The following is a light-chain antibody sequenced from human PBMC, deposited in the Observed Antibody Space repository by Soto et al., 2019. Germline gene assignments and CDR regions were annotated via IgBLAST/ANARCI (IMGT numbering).Light chain of an antibody. CDR2: DAS. CDR1: QSVNNY. Sequence: EIVLTHSPATLSLSPWERATLSCWASQSVNNYLAWYQQTPGQAPRLLIYDASTRATGIPARFSGSGSGTEFNLTISSLQSEDFGVYYCQQYNNWPRATFGGGTKVDIK. V-gene: IGKV3D-15*01. CDR3: QQYNNWPRAT. J-gene: IGKJ4*01.